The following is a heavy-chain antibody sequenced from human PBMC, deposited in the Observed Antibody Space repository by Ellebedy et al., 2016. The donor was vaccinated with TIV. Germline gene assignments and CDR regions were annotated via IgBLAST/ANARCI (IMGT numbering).Heavy chain of an antibody. V-gene: IGHV3-7*01. J-gene: IGHJ3*01. D-gene: IGHD3-10*01. CDR1: GFSFNSYW. Sequence: GGSLRLSCAASGFSFNSYWMSWVRQAPGQGLEWVANINHGGSVKYYVDSVKGRFTISRDNAKNSLYLQMNSLRAEDTAVYYCATDGSYGDYRSPAHAFVFWGQGTMVSVAS. CDR3: ATDGSYGDYRSPAHAFVF. CDR2: INHGGSVK.